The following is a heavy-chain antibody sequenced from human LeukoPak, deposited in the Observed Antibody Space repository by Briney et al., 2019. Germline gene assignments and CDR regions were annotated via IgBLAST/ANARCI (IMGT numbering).Heavy chain of an antibody. V-gene: IGHV3-7*01. CDR1: GFTFSDYY. D-gene: IGHD3-22*01. CDR3: ARGRNYYYDSSGYSRPLDY. CDR2: IKQDGSEK. J-gene: IGHJ4*02. Sequence: GGSLRLSCAASGFTFSDYYMSWIRQAPGKGLEWVANIKQDGSEKYYVDSVKGRFTISRDNAKNSLYLQMNSLRAEDTAVYYCARGRNYYYDSSGYSRPLDYWGQGTLVTVSS.